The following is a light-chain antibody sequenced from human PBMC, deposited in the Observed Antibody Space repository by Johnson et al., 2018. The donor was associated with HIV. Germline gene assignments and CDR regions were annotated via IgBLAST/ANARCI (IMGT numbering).Light chain of an antibody. V-gene: IGLV1-51*02. CDR2: ENN. CDR3: GTWDSSLRVGF. Sequence: QSVLTQPPSVSAAPGQKVTISCSGSSSNIGNNYVSWYQQLPGTAPKLLIYENNKRPSGIPDRFSGSKSGTSATLAITGLPTGDEADYYCGTWDSSLRVGFFGTGTKVTVL. J-gene: IGLJ1*01. CDR1: SSNIGNNY.